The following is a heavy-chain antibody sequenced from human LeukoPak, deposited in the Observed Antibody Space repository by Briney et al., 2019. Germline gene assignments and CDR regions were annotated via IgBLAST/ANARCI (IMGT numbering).Heavy chain of an antibody. Sequence: GGCRRLSCAASGFTFSDSYMSWNRQAAGKGLEWVSYISSTSSHTNYADSVKGRFTISRDNAKKSLYLQMNSLRAEDTAVYYCARGSARWFDGWGQASLLTVSS. J-gene: IGHJ5*02. CDR1: GFTFSDSY. CDR3: ARGSARWFDG. CDR2: ISSTSSHT. V-gene: IGHV3-11*05.